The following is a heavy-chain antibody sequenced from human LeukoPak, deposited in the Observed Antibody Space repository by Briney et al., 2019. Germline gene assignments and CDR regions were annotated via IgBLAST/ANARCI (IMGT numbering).Heavy chain of an antibody. J-gene: IGHJ4*02. CDR2: INHSGST. V-gene: IGHV4-34*01. D-gene: IGHD5-18*01. CDR1: GGSFSGYY. CDR3: ARGPGGYSYGYFY. Sequence: PSETLSLTCAVYGGSFSGYYWSWIRQPPGKGLEWIGEINHSGSTNYNPSLKSRVTISVDTSKNQFSLKLSFVTAADTAVYYCARGPGGYSYGYFYWGQGTLVTVSS.